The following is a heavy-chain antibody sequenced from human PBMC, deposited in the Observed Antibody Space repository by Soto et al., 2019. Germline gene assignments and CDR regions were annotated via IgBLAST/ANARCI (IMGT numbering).Heavy chain of an antibody. CDR3: ARALYASRTSTAARPSGY. CDR1: GYTFTSYD. V-gene: IGHV1-8*01. J-gene: IGHJ4*02. CDR2: MNPNSGNT. D-gene: IGHD6-6*01. Sequence: ASVKVSCKASGYTFTSYDINWVRQATGQGLEWMGWMNPNSGNTGYAQKFQGRVTMTRNTSISTAYMELSSLRSEDTAVYYCARALYASRTSTAARPSGYWGQGTLVTVSS.